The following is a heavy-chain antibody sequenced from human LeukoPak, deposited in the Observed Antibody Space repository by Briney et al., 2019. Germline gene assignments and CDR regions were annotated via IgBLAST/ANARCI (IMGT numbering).Heavy chain of an antibody. CDR1: GFTFSSYA. Sequence: GGSLRLSCAASGFTFSSYAMHWVRQAPGKGLEWVAVISYDGSNKYYADSVKGRFTISRDNSKNTLYLQMNSLRAEDTAVYYCASPHSVTTGGWYFDLWGRGTLVTVSS. J-gene: IGHJ2*01. CDR3: ASPHSVTTGGWYFDL. D-gene: IGHD4-11*01. CDR2: ISYDGSNK. V-gene: IGHV3-30-3*01.